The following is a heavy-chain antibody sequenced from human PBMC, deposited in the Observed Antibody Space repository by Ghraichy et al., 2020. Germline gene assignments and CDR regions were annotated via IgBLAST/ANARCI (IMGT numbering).Heavy chain of an antibody. CDR3: ARDGLVGATTDDY. J-gene: IGHJ4*02. CDR1: GGTFSSYA. Sequence: SVKVSCKAFGGTFSSYAISWVRQAPGQGLEWMGRIIPIFGTANYAQKFQGRVTITADESTSTAYMELSSLRSEDTAVYYCARDGLVGATTDDYWGQGTLVTVSS. CDR2: IIPIFGTA. V-gene: IGHV1-69*13. D-gene: IGHD1-26*01.